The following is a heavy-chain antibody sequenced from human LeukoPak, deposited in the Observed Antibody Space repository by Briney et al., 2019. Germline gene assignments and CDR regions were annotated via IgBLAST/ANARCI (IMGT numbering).Heavy chain of an antibody. Sequence: SETLSLTCTVSGGSISSGSYYWSWIRQTPGKGLEWIGYIYYNGDTHYNPSLNSRLSMSVDTPNKQFSLNLRSVTAADTAVYYCVRGPYGSSISNWFDPWGQGLLVTVSS. D-gene: IGHD3-10*01. CDR1: GGSISSGSYY. CDR2: IYYNGDT. V-gene: IGHV4-61*01. J-gene: IGHJ5*02. CDR3: VRGPYGSSISNWFDP.